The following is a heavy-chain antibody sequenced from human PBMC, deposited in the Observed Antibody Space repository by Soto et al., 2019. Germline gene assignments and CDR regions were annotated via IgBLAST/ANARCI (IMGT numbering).Heavy chain of an antibody. D-gene: IGHD3-22*01. CDR2: IDPSDSYT. V-gene: IGHV5-10-1*01. Sequence: GESLKISCKGSGYSFTSYWISWVRQMPGKGLEWMGRIDPSDSYTNYSPSFQDHVTISADKSISTAYLQWSSLKASDTAMYYCARPSHDSSGYSTYYYYGMDVWGQGTTVTVSS. J-gene: IGHJ6*02. CDR1: GYSFTSYW. CDR3: ARPSHDSSGYSTYYYYGMDV.